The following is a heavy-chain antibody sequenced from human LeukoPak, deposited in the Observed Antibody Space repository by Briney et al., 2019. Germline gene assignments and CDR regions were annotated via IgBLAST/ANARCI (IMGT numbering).Heavy chain of an antibody. CDR2: INHSGST. V-gene: IGHV4-34*01. CDR3: ARAGVGATDGAPLFFDY. J-gene: IGHJ4*02. CDR1: GGSFSGYY. Sequence: PSETLSLTCAVYGGSFSGYYWSWIRQPPGKGLEWIGEINHSGSTNYNPSLKSRVTISVDTSKNQFSLKLSSVTAADTAVYYCARAGVGATDGAPLFFDYWGQGTLVTVSS. D-gene: IGHD1-26*01.